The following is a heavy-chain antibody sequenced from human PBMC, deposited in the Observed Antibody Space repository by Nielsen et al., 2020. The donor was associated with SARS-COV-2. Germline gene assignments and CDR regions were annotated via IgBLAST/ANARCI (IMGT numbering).Heavy chain of an antibody. CDR2: ISYDGSNK. CDR1: GFTFSSYG. Sequence: GGSLRLSCAASGFTFSSYGMHWVRQAPGKGLEWVAVISYDGSNKYYADSVKGRFTISRDNSKNTLYLQMNSLRAEDTAVYYCARENAERGWWELLYYFDYWGQGTLVTVSS. V-gene: IGHV3-30*03. J-gene: IGHJ4*02. D-gene: IGHD1-26*01. CDR3: ARENAERGWWELLYYFDY.